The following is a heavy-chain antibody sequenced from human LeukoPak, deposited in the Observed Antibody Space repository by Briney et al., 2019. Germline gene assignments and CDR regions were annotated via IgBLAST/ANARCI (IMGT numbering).Heavy chain of an antibody. CDR2: IWYDGSNK. CDR3: AKDSLDSSGRYYFDY. V-gene: IGHV3-33*06. D-gene: IGHD6-19*01. J-gene: IGHJ4*02. CDR1: GFTFSSYG. Sequence: GRSLRLSCAASGFTFSSYGMHWVRQAPGKGLEWVAVIWYDGSNKYYADSVKGRFTIPRDNSKNTLYLQMNSLRAEDTAVYYCAKDSLDSSGRYYFDYWGQGTLVTVSS.